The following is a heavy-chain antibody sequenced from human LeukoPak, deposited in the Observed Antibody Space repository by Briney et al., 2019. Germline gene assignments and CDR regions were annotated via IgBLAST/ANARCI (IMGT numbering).Heavy chain of an antibody. CDR1: GFTFSSYW. CDR3: ARDGYFDFSDY. CDR2: IKQDGSEK. Sequence: GGSLRLSCAASGFTFSSYWMSWVRQAPGKGLEWVANIKQDGSEKHYVDSVKGRFTISRDNAKNSLYLQMNSLRAEDTAVYYCARDGYFDFSDYWGQGTLVTVSS. V-gene: IGHV3-7*01. J-gene: IGHJ4*02. D-gene: IGHD3-9*01.